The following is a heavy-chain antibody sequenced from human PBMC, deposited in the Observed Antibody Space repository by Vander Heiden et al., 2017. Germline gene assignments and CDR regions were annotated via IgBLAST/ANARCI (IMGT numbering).Heavy chain of an antibody. J-gene: IGHJ6*02. Sequence: EVQLVESGGGLVQPGRFLRLSCAASGFTFDDYSMHLFRQAPGKGLEWVSGISWNSGSIGYADSVKGRFTISRDNAKNSLYLQMNSLRAEDTALYYCAKSVAYYYYYGMDVWGQGTTVTVSS. V-gene: IGHV3-9*01. CDR2: ISWNSGSI. CDR3: AKSVAYYYYYGMDV. CDR1: GFTFDDYS. D-gene: IGHD2-15*01.